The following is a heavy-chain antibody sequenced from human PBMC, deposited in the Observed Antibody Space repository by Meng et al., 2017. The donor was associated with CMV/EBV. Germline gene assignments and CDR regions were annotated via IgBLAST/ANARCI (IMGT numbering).Heavy chain of an antibody. J-gene: IGHJ6*02. D-gene: IGHD6-13*01. CDR2: IRYDGSNK. CDR1: GFTFSSDG. V-gene: IGHV3-30*02. Sequence: GGSLSLTCAASGFTFSSDGMHWFRQAPRKGLEWVAFIRYDGSNKYYADSVKGRFTISRDNSKNTLYLQMNSLRAEDTAVYYCAKDDSSSWWGAYYYYGMDVWGQGTTVTVSS. CDR3: AKDDSSSWWGAYYYYGMDV.